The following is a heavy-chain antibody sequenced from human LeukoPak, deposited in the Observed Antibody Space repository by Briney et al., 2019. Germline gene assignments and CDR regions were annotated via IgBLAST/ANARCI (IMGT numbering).Heavy chain of an antibody. J-gene: IGHJ5*02. V-gene: IGHV3-21*01. Sequence: GGSLRLSCAASGFTFSGYSMSWVRQAPGKGLEWVSSISTTSSYIYYADSVKGRFTISRDNAKNSLWLQMDSLSAEDTAVYYCSRRSLLWFGELPFDPWGQGTLVTVSS. CDR2: ISTTSSYI. CDR1: GFTFSGYS. D-gene: IGHD3-10*01. CDR3: SRRSLLWFGELPFDP.